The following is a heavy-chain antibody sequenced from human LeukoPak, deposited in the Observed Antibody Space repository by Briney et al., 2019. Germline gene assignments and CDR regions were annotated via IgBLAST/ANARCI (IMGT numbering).Heavy chain of an antibody. CDR2: INPNSGGT. CDR1: GYTFTGYY. J-gene: IGHJ4*02. Sequence: ASVKVSCKASGYTFTGYYMHWVRQAPGQGLEWMGWINPNSGGTNYAQKFQGRVTMTRDTSISTAYMELRSLRSDDTAVYYCARDERYDSSGYYEGPDFFDYWAREPWSPSPQ. CDR3: ARDERYDSSGYYEGPDFFDY. D-gene: IGHD3-22*01. V-gene: IGHV1-2*02.